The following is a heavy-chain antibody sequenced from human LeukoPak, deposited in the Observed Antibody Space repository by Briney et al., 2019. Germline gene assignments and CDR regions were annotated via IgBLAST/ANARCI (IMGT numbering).Heavy chain of an antibody. J-gene: IGHJ4*02. V-gene: IGHV3-21*01. Sequence: GGSLRLSCAASGFTFSSYSMNWVRQAPGKGLEWVSSISSSSYIYYADSVKGRFTISRDNAKSSLYLQMNSLRAEDTAVYYCARDVGIAAVAYWGQGTLVTVSS. CDR1: GFTFSSYS. CDR3: ARDVGIAAVAY. CDR2: ISSSSYI. D-gene: IGHD6-13*01.